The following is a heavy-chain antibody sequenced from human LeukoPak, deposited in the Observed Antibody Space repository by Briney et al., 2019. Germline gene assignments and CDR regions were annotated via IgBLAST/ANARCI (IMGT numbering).Heavy chain of an antibody. V-gene: IGHV4-61*02. CDR2: IYTSGST. CDR3: ARDPPNGSGYYSNWFDP. J-gene: IGHJ5*02. Sequence: SETLSLTCTVSGGSLSGGSYYWSWIRQPAGKGLEWIGRIYTSGSTNYNPSLKSRVTISVDTSKNQFSLKLSSVTAADTAVYYCARDPPNGSGYYSNWFDPWGQGTLVTVSS. CDR1: GGSLSGGSYY. D-gene: IGHD3-22*01.